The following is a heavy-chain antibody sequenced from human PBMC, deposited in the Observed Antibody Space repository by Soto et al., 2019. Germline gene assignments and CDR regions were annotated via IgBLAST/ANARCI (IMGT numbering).Heavy chain of an antibody. CDR2: ISTHNGNT. CDR3: AREGSGWSQPYGMDV. V-gene: IGHV1-18*01. D-gene: IGHD6-19*01. CDR1: GYTFTSIG. Sequence: QVQLVQSEPEVKKPGASVKVSCKASGYTFTSIGISWVRQAPGQGLEWMGWISTHNGNTNYAQNLQGRVTMTTDTSTRTAYMELRSLISDDTAVYYCAREGSGWSQPYGMDVWGQGTTVTVSS. J-gene: IGHJ6*02.